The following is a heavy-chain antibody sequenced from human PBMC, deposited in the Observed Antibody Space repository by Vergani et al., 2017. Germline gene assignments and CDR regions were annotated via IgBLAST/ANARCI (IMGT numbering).Heavy chain of an antibody. D-gene: IGHD3-3*01. CDR1: GFTFGDYA. V-gene: IGHV3-9*01. CDR2: INWNSGSI. J-gene: IGHJ3*02. CDR3: AKVRIKRILEWFGAFDI. Sequence: EVQLVESGGGLVQPGRSLRLSCAASGFTFGDYAMDWVRQAPGKGLAWVSGINWNSGSIGYADSVKGRFTISRDNAKNSLYLQMNSLRVEDTALYYCAKVRIKRILEWFGAFDIWGQGTMVTVSS.